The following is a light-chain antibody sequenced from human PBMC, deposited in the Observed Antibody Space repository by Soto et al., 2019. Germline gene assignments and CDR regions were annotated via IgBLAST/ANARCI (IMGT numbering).Light chain of an antibody. CDR2: CVS. V-gene: IGLV2-14*03. CDR1: SSDVGGYNH. Sequence: QSALTQPASVSGSPGQAITISCTGTSSDVGGYNHVSWYQHHPGKAPKLMMRCVSNRLSGVSNRFSGSKSGNTASLTISGLQAEDEADYYCSSFTTTSTLVFGGGTKLTVL. J-gene: IGLJ2*01. CDR3: SSFTTTSTLV.